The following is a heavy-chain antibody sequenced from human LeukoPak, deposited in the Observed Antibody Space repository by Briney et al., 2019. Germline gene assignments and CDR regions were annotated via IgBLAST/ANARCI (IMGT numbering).Heavy chain of an antibody. D-gene: IGHD3-9*01. CDR3: ARHSSDWFYFDS. CDR2: VYYSGNT. V-gene: IGHV4-59*01. Sequence: SETLSLTCSVSGGSIIDYYCSWVRQHPGKTLEWIGYVYYSGNTKYSPSLKSRVTMSVDSSKNQFSLKLTSVTAADTAIYYCARHSSDWFYFDSWGRGTLVTVS. CDR1: GGSIIDYY. J-gene: IGHJ4*02.